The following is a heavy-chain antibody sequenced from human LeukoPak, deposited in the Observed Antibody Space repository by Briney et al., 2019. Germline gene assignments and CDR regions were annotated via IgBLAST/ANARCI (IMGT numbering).Heavy chain of an antibody. Sequence: GGSLRLSCEASGFTFSDCWMSWIRQSPGKGLEWVANIKDDGSEIYYVDSVKGRFTISRDNAKNSLYLQMNSLRAEDTAVYYCVRRGNRWGDYWGQGTLVAVSS. CDR2: IKDDGSEI. CDR3: VRRGNRWGDY. V-gene: IGHV3-7*01. D-gene: IGHD3-16*01. J-gene: IGHJ4*02. CDR1: GFTFSDCW.